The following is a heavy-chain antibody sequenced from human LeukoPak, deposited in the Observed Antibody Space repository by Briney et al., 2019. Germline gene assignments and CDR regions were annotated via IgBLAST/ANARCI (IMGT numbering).Heavy chain of an antibody. CDR2: INHSGST. J-gene: IGHJ4*02. CDR1: GGSFSGYY. V-gene: IGHV4-34*01. Sequence: SETLSLTCAVYGGSFSGYYWSWIRQPPGKGLEWIGEINHSGSTNYNPSLESRATISVDTSKNQFSLKLSSVTAADTAVYYCAREGIAAAGTSYFDYWGQGTLVTVSS. D-gene: IGHD6-13*01. CDR3: AREGIAAAGTSYFDY.